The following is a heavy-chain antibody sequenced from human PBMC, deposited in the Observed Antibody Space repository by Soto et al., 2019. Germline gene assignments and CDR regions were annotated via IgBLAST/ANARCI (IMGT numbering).Heavy chain of an antibody. CDR3: ARDLPGVDSSSWFDY. D-gene: IGHD6-13*01. CDR2: ISAYNGNT. J-gene: IGHJ4*02. V-gene: IGHV1-18*01. CDR1: GYTFTSYG. Sequence: GASVNVSFKASGYTFTSYGISWVRQAPGQGLEWMGWISAYNGNTNYAQKLQGRVTMTTDTSTSTAYMELRSLRSDDTAVYYCARDLPGVDSSSWFDYWGQGTLVTVSS.